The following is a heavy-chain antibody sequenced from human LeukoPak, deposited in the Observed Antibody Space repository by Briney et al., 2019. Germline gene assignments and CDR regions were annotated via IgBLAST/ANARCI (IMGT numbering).Heavy chain of an antibody. J-gene: IGHJ4*02. D-gene: IGHD5-24*01. V-gene: IGHV1-2*02. CDR1: GYTFTGYY. CDR3: ARLGDGDNLRYFDY. CDR2: INPNSGGT. Sequence: ASVKVSCKASGYTFTGYYIHWVRQAPGQGLEWMGWINPNSGGTNYAQKFQGRVTMTRDTSISTAYMELSRLTSDDTAVYYCARLGDGDNLRYFDYWGQGTLVTVSS.